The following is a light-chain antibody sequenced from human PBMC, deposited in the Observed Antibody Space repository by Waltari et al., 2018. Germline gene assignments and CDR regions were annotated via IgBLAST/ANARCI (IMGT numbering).Light chain of an antibody. J-gene: IGKJ1*01. Sequence: EIVLTQSPGTLSLPPGERATLSCRASQRVSRFLACYQLKTDQAPRVLISEASSRATDIPARFSGSGSGTNFSLTISRLGPEDFAVYYCQKYGTLPATFGQGTKVEIK. CDR1: QRVSRF. CDR3: QKYGTLPAT. V-gene: IGKV3-20*01. CDR2: EAS.